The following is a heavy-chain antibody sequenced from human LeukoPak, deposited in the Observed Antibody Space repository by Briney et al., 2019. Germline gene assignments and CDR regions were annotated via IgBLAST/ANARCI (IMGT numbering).Heavy chain of an antibody. CDR1: GGTFSSYA. CDR3: ASTHDYGDYYFDY. Sequence: GASVTVSCKASGGTFSSYAISWVRQAPGQGLEWMGGIIPIFGTANYAQKFQGRVTITADESTSTAYMELSSLRSEDTAVYYCASTHDYGDYYFDYWGQGTLVTVSS. D-gene: IGHD4-17*01. J-gene: IGHJ4*02. V-gene: IGHV1-69*01. CDR2: IIPIFGTA.